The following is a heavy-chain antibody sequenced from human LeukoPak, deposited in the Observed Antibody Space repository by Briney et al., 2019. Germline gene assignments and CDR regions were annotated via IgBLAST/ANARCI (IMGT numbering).Heavy chain of an antibody. D-gene: IGHD4-11*01. V-gene: IGHV3-43D*04. Sequence: PGGSLRLSCAASGFTFDDYAMHWVRQAPGKGLEWVSLISWDGGSTYYADSVKGRFTISRDNSKNSLYLQMNSLRAEDTALYYCAKVSVPDYSNYGYYYYMDVWGKGTTVTVSS. CDR2: ISWDGGST. CDR3: AKVSVPDYSNYGYYYYMDV. CDR1: GFTFDDYA. J-gene: IGHJ6*03.